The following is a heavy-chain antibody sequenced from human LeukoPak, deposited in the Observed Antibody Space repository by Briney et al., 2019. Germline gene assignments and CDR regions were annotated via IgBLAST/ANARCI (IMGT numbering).Heavy chain of an antibody. CDR3: ARTLRPGWSLAGDGMDV. J-gene: IGHJ6*02. V-gene: IGHV3-33*01. CDR1: GSTFSSYG. D-gene: IGHD1-26*01. CDR2: IWYDGSNK. Sequence: QPGGSLRLSCAASGSTFSSYGMHWVRQAPGKGLEWVAVIWYDGSNKYYADSVKGRFTISRDNSKNTLYLQMNSLRAEDTAVYYCARTLRPGWSLAGDGMDVWGQGTTVTVSS.